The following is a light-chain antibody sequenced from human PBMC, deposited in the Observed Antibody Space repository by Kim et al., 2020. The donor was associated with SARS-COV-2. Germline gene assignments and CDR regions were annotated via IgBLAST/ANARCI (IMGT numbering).Light chain of an antibody. V-gene: IGKV3-15*01. J-gene: IGKJ1*01. CDR1: QSVSSN. Sequence: SVSPGERATLSCRASQSVSSNLAWYQQKPGQAPRLLIYGASTRATGIPARFSGSGSGTEFTLTISSLQSGDFAIYFCQQYYYWRTFGQGTKVDIK. CDR3: QQYYYWRT. CDR2: GAS.